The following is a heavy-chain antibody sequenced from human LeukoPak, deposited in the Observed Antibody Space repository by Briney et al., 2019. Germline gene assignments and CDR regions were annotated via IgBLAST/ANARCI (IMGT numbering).Heavy chain of an antibody. CDR1: GGSISSNSYY. CDR2: IYYSGSS. Sequence: PSETLSLTCTVSGGSISSNSYYWGWIRQSPGKGLEWIGNIYYSGSSYYNPSLKSRVTISVDTSKNQFSLNLSSVTAADTAVYYCARGSTQYSSSFYFDYWAREPWSPSPQ. J-gene: IGHJ4*02. CDR3: ARGSTQYSSSFYFDY. D-gene: IGHD6-6*01. V-gene: IGHV4-39*01.